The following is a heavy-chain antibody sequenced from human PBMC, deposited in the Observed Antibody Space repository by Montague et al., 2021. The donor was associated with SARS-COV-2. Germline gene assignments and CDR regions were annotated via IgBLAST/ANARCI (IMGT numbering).Heavy chain of an antibody. CDR1: GDRVSSNSAT. CDR2: TYYRSMWKS. CDR3: VRGIEAAGSYDY. V-gene: IGHV6-1*01. Sequence: CAISGDRVSSNSATWNWIRQSPSRGLELLGRTYYRSMWKSDYAXXXKSRIAINPDTSKNQFPLQLSSVTPEDTALYYCVRGIEAAGSYDYWGQGTLVTVSS. D-gene: IGHD6-13*01. J-gene: IGHJ4*02.